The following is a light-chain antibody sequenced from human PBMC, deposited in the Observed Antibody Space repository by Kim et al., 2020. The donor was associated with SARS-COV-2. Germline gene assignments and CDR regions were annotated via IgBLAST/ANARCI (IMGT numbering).Light chain of an antibody. CDR1: QSVSSSY. V-gene: IGKV3-20*01. CDR3: QQDGSSRWT. CDR2: GAS. Sequence: EIVLTQSPGTLSLSPGERATLSCRASQSVSSSYLAWYQQKPGQAPRLLIYGASSRATGIPDRFSGSGSGTDFTLTISRLEPEDFAVYYCQQDGSSRWTFGQGTKVDIK. J-gene: IGKJ1*01.